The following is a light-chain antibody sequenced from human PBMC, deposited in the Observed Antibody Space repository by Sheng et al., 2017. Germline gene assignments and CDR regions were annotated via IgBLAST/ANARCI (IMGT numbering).Light chain of an antibody. J-gene: IGKJ3*01. Sequence: DIQMTQSPSSLPASVGDRVTITCRASQTISNYLNWYQQKPGKAPNLLVYAASSLQSGAPSRFGGSGSGTDFTLTITSLQPDDHAVYYCQQSFRKPFTFGPGTEVDI. CDR2: AAS. CDR3: QQSFRKPFT. CDR1: QTISNY. V-gene: IGKV1-39*01.